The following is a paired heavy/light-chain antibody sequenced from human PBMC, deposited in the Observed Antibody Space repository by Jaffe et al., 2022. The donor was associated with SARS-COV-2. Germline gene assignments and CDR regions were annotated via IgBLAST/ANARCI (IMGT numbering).Heavy chain of an antibody. J-gene: IGHJ3*02. CDR2: IYYSGNI. CDR3: ARQFSAFDI. Sequence: QLQLQESGPGLVKPSETLSLTCIVSGGSISNSPYYWGWIRQPPGKGLEWIGSIYYSGNIYYNPSLKSRVAISLDASKNHFSLKLSSVTAAETAVYYCARQFSAFDIWGQGTVVTVSS. V-gene: IGHV4-39*01. CDR1: GGSISNSPYY.
Light chain of an antibody. V-gene: IGLV1-51*01. CDR3: GTWDISLSIRV. J-gene: IGLJ2*01. Sequence: QSVLTQPPSLSAAPGQKVTISCSGSSSNIGNNFVSWYQQFPGTAPRLLIYDNNKRPSGTPDRFSGSKSGTSATLGITGLQTGDEADYYCGTWDISLSIRVFGGGTKLTV. CDR1: SSNIGNNF. CDR2: DNN.